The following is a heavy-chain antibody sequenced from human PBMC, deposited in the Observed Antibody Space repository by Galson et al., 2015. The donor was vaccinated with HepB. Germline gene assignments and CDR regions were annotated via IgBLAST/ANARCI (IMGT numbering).Heavy chain of an antibody. V-gene: IGHV1-69*13. CDR1: GGTFSRDA. Sequence: SVKVSCKASGGTFSRDAIGWVRQAPGQGPEWMGGIIPIFGTPNYAQKFQGKVTITADESTSTVYMELSSLRSEDTAVYYCARDLSRAFDIWGQGTMVTVSS. J-gene: IGHJ3*02. CDR3: ARDLSRAFDI. CDR2: IIPIFGTP.